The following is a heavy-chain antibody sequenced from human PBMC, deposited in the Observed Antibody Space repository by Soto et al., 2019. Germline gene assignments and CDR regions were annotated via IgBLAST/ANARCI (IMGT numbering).Heavy chain of an antibody. V-gene: IGHV1-69*06. CDR2: IIPIFGTA. Sequence: ASVKVSCKASGGTFSSYAISWVRQAPGQGLEWMGGIIPIFGTANYAQKFQGRVTITADKSTSTAYMELSSLRSEDTAVYYCAINDFWSGYSDSYYYYYGMDVWGQGTTVTVS. J-gene: IGHJ6*02. D-gene: IGHD3-3*01. CDR3: AINDFWSGYSDSYYYYYGMDV. CDR1: GGTFSSYA.